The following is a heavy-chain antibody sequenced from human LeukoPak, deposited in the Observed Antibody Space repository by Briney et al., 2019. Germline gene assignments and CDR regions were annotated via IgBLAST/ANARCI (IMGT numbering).Heavy chain of an antibody. J-gene: IGHJ4*02. V-gene: IGHV4-39*07. CDR3: ARDCGNFEIDY. Sequence: GSLRLSCAASRFTFSTYGMHWVRQAPGKGLEWIGSISSSGNTYYNPSLESRATISRDTSKNQFSLKVKSVTAADTAVYYCARDCGNFEIDYWGQGTLVTVSS. CDR1: RFTFSTYG. CDR2: ISSSGNT. D-gene: IGHD1-26*01.